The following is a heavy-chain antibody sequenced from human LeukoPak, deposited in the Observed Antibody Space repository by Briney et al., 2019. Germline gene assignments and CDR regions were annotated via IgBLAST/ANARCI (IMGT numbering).Heavy chain of an antibody. Sequence: PSETLSLTCTISGGSVSDYYWSWIRQSPGKGLEWVANIREDGTEKNYVDSVKGRFTISRDNAKNSLLLQMSNLRDDDTAIYYCARHVGISFWGQGTLVTVSS. CDR3: ARHVGISF. CDR1: GGSVSDYY. D-gene: IGHD7-27*01. J-gene: IGHJ4*02. V-gene: IGHV3-7*01. CDR2: IREDGTEK.